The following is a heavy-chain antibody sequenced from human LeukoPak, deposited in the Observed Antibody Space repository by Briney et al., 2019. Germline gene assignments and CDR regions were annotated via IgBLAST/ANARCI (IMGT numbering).Heavy chain of an antibody. CDR2: INHSGST. J-gene: IGHJ4*02. V-gene: IGHV4-34*01. CDR1: GGSFSGYY. CDR3: ARGLRITIFGVANFDY. D-gene: IGHD3-3*01. Sequence: SETLSLTCAVYGGSFSGYYWSWIRQPPGKGLEWIGEINHSGSTNYNPSLKSRVTISVDTSKNQFSLKLSSVTAADTAVYYCARGLRITIFGVANFDYWGQGTLVTVSS.